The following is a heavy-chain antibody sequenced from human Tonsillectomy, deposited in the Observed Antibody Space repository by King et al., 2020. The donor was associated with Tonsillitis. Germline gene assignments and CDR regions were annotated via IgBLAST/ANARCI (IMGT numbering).Heavy chain of an antibody. CDR2: IYYSGST. CDR1: GGSISSSSYY. CDR3: ARQEGWAAAQYFDY. D-gene: IGHD6-13*01. Sequence: LQLQESGPGLVKPSETLSLTCTVSGGSISSSSYYWGWIRQPPGKGLEWIGSIYYSGSTYYNPSLKSRVTISVDTSKNQFSLKLSSVTAADTAVYYCARQEGWAAAQYFDYWGQGTLVTVSS. V-gene: IGHV4-39*07. J-gene: IGHJ4*02.